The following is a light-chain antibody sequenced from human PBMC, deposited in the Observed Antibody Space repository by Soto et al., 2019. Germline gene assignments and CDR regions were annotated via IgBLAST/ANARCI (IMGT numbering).Light chain of an antibody. Sequence: DIQMTQSPSILSASVGDRVTITCRATQNINTWLVWYQQKPGKAPKMLIYDASRLQNGVPSRFSGSGSGTQFTLTISSLQPDDFATYYCQQSNGFGPGTKLDVK. CDR2: DAS. CDR3: QQSNG. CDR1: QNINTW. J-gene: IGKJ2*01. V-gene: IGKV1-5*01.